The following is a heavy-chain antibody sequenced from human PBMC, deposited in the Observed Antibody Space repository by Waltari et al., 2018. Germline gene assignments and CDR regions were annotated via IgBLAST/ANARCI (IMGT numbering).Heavy chain of an antibody. CDR3: ATYIGASVGTAAFDV. V-gene: IGHV4-39*01. CDR2: MSYSGAT. Sequence: QLQLQESGPGLVKPSETLSLTCSVSGVSITSNRHYWGWIRQPPGQGLEWIATMSYSGATYSSPSLEGRVTVSRDTPKNQLSLKLVSVTAADTAVYYCATYIGASVGTAAFDVWGQGTMVTVSS. D-gene: IGHD5-12*01. J-gene: IGHJ3*01. CDR1: GVSITSNRHY.